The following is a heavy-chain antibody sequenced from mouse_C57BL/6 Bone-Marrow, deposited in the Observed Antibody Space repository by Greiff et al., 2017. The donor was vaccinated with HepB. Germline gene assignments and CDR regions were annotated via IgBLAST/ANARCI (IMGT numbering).Heavy chain of an antibody. Sequence: VQLQQSGPELVKPGASVKISCKASGYSFTSYYIHWVKQRPGQGLEWIGWIYPGSGNTKYNEKFKGKATLTADTSSSTAYMQLSSLTSEDSAVYYCAKSITTVVADYYAMDYWGQGTSVTVSS. J-gene: IGHJ4*01. CDR3: AKSITTVVADYYAMDY. D-gene: IGHD1-1*01. CDR1: GYSFTSYY. CDR2: IYPGSGNT. V-gene: IGHV1-66*01.